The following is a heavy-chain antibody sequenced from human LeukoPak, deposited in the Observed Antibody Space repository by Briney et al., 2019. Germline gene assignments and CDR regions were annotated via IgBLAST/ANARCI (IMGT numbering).Heavy chain of an antibody. Sequence: ASETLSLTCAVSGGSISSSNWWSCVRQPPGKGLEWIGEIYHSGGTNYNPSLKSRVTISVEKSKNQFSLTLSSLTAADTAVYYCARSSRYCRSTSSMCYYYYGMDLWGKGTTVTVSS. CDR3: ARSSRYCRSTSSMCYYYYGMDL. CDR1: GGSISSSNW. CDR2: IYHSGGT. D-gene: IGHD2-2*01. V-gene: IGHV4-4*02. J-gene: IGHJ6*04.